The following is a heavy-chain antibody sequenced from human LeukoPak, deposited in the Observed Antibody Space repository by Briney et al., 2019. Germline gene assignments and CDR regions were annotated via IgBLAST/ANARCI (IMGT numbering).Heavy chain of an antibody. V-gene: IGHV4-39*07. D-gene: IGHD3-3*01. CDR2: IYYSGST. CDR3: AREGGHGDFWSGNDYYYYMDV. CDR1: GGSISSSSYY. J-gene: IGHJ6*03. Sequence: SETLSLTCTVSGGSISSSSYYWGWVRQPPGKGLEWIGSIYYSGSTYYNPSLKSRVTISVDTSKNQFSLKLSSVTAADTAVYYCAREGGHGDFWSGNDYYYYMDVWGKGTTVTVSS.